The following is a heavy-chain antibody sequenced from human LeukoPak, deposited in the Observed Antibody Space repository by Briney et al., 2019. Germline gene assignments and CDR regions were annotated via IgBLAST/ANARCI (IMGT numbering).Heavy chain of an antibody. D-gene: IGHD3-22*01. CDR1: GFNFSSYA. CDR3: AKGDYDSSGYYFPSFDY. V-gene: IGHV3-23*01. J-gene: IGHJ4*02. CDR2: VSGRGGST. Sequence: GGSLTLSCAASGFNFSSYAMSWLRQAPGKGLEWVSAVSGRGGSTYYADSVKVRFTISRDHSKNTLYLQMNSLRAEDTAVYYCAKGDYDSSGYYFPSFDYWGQGTLVTVSS.